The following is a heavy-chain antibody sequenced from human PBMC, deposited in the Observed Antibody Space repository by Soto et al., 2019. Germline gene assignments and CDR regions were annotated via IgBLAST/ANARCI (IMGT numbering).Heavy chain of an antibody. CDR2: ISAYNGNT. CDR3: ARFIVTRSITYYYYYGMDV. V-gene: IGHV1-18*04. J-gene: IGHJ6*02. D-gene: IGHD1-26*01. CDR1: GYTFTSYG. Sequence: GASVKVSCKASGYTFTSYGISWVRQAPGQGLEWMGWISAYNGNTNYAQKLQGRVTMTTDTSTSTAYMELRSLRSDDTAVYYCARFIVTRSITYYYYYGMDVWGQGTTVTVSS.